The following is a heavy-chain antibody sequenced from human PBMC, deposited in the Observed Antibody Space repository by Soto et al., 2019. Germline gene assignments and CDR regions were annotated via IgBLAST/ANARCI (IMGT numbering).Heavy chain of an antibody. CDR3: TKDPFQRAWAIFDY. J-gene: IGHJ4*02. CDR2: IKSKTDGLTT. V-gene: IGHV3-15*01. Sequence: GGSLRLSCVASGFTFVNTWMSWVRQAPGKGLEWVGRIKSKTDGLTTDYAAPVKGRFTISRDDSENTWYLQMNSLKTDDTALYYCTKDPFQRAWAIFDYWGQGALVTVSS. D-gene: IGHD1-26*01. CDR1: GFTFVNTW.